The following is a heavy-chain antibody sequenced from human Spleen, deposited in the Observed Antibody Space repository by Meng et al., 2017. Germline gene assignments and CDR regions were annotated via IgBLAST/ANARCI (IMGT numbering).Heavy chain of an antibody. Sequence: GESLKISCAASGFTFSRYWIHWVRQAPGKGLEWVAVISYDGSNKYYADSVKGRFTISRDNSKNTLYLQMNSLRAEDMAFYYCAKGTIAVAGFSYFDSWGQGTLVTVSS. V-gene: IGHV3-30*18. D-gene: IGHD6-19*01. CDR3: AKGTIAVAGFSYFDS. CDR2: ISYDGSNK. J-gene: IGHJ4*02. CDR1: GFTFSRYW.